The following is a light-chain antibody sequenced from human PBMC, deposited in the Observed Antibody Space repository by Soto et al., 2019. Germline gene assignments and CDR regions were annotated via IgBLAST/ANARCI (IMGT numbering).Light chain of an antibody. CDR3: QHYNNWPLT. V-gene: IGKV3-15*01. CDR2: GAS. J-gene: IGKJ4*01. CDR1: QSVSSN. Sequence: EIVLTQSPATLSLSPGERATLSCRASQSVSSNLAWYQQKPGQAPRLLIYGASTRATGFPARFSGGGSGTEFSLTISSLQSEDFAVYYCQHYNNWPLTFGGGTKV.